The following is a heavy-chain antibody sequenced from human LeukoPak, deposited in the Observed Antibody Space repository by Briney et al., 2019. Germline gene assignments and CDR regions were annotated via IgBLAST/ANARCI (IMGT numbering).Heavy chain of an antibody. J-gene: IGHJ5*02. CDR2: INPNSGGT. D-gene: IGHD1-26*01. CDR1: GYTFTGYY. Sequence: ASVKVSCKASGYTFTGYYMHWVRQAPGQGLEWMGWINPNSGGTNYAQKFQGRVTMTRDTSISTAYMELNSLRAEDTAVYYCAKEYVGANNPWGQGTLVTVSS. CDR3: AKEYVGANNP. V-gene: IGHV1-2*02.